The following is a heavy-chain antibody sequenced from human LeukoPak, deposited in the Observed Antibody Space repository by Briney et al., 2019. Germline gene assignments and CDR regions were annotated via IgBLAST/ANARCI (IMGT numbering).Heavy chain of an antibody. CDR2: ISAYNGNT. CDR3: SRDPGYYDFWSGPPYYFDY. J-gene: IGHJ4*02. Sequence: ASVKASCKASGYTFTSYGISWVRQAPGQGLEWMGWISAYNGNTNYAQKLQGRVTMTTDTSTSTAYMELRSLRSDDTAVYYCSRDPGYYDFWSGPPYYFDYWGQGTLVTVSS. D-gene: IGHD3-3*01. V-gene: IGHV1-18*01. CDR1: GYTFTSYG.